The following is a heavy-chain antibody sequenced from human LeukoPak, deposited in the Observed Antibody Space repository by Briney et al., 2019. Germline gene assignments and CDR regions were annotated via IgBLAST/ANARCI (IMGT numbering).Heavy chain of an antibody. CDR3: ARSRGWDDAFDI. CDR2: IYYSGST. Sequence: SETLSLTCTVSGGSISTYYWSWIRQPPGKGLEWIGYIYYSGSTNYNPSLKSQVTISVDTSKDQFSLKLSSVTAADTAVYYCARSRGWDDAFDIWGQGTMVTVSS. J-gene: IGHJ3*02. CDR1: GGSISTYY. D-gene: IGHD1-26*01. V-gene: IGHV4-59*01.